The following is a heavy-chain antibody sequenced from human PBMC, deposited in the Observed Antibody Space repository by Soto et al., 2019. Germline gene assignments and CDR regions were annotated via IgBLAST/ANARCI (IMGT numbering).Heavy chain of an antibody. CDR3: ARARIDYGHNYFDY. D-gene: IGHD4-17*01. CDR1: GGSISSGHYY. CDR2: IYYSGST. V-gene: IGHV4-31*03. Sequence: QVQLQESGPGLVKPSQTLSLTCTVSGGSISSGHYYWSWIRQHPGKGLEWIGCIYYSGSTYYKPSLKSRVTISVDTSKNQFSLRLSSVTAADTAVYYCARARIDYGHNYFDYWGQGTLVAVSS. J-gene: IGHJ4*02.